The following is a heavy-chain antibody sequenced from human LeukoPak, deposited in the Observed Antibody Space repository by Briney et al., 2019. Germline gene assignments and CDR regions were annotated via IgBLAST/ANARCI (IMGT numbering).Heavy chain of an antibody. CDR2: ISYDGSNK. V-gene: IGHV3-30-3*01. Sequence: GGSLRLSCAASGFTFSSYAMHWVRQAPGKGLEWVAVISYDGSNKYYADSVKGRFTISRDNSKNTLYLQMNSLRAEDTAVYYCARGSIAAPRDYWGQGTLVTVSS. J-gene: IGHJ4*02. CDR3: ARGSIAAPRDY. CDR1: GFTFSSYA. D-gene: IGHD6-6*01.